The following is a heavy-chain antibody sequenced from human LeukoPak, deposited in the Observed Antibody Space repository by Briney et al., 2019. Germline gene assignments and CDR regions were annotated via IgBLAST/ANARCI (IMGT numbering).Heavy chain of an antibody. CDR2: IYSGGST. V-gene: IGHV3-53*01. Sequence: PGGSLRLSCAASGFTVSSNYMSWVRQAPGKGLEWVSVIYSGGSTYYADSVKGRFTISRDNSKNTLYVQMNSLTVEDTAVYYCVGAVAGTLYWGQGALVTVSS. D-gene: IGHD6-19*01. J-gene: IGHJ4*02. CDR1: GFTVSSNY. CDR3: VGAVAGTLY.